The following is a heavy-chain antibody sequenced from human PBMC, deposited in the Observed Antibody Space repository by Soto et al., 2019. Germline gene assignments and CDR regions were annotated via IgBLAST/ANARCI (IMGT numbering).Heavy chain of an antibody. J-gene: IGHJ3*02. CDR2: IYYSGST. CDR3: ARLYPFYDLLTGSQLYAFDI. Sequence: QVHLQESGPGLVKPSETLSLTRTVSGDSISSSYWNWIRQAPGKGLEWIGYIYYSGSTNFSPSLKSRVTISIDTSKEQFSLKLSSVTAADTAVYYCARLYPFYDLLTGSQLYAFDIWGQGTMVTVSS. CDR1: GDSISSSY. V-gene: IGHV4-59*01. D-gene: IGHD3-9*01.